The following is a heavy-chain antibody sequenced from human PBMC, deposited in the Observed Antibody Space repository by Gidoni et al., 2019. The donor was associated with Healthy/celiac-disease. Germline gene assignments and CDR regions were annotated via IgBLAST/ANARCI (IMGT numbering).Heavy chain of an antibody. CDR3: AASSGSYVAAFDI. Sequence: QVQLVQSGAEVKKPGAAVKVCCKASGYTFTSYGISWVRQAPGQGLEWMGWISAYNGNTNSAKKLQGRVTMTTDTSTSTAYVVLRSLRSDDTAVYYCAASSGSYVAAFDIWGQGTMVTVSS. V-gene: IGHV1-18*01. CDR2: ISAYNGNT. J-gene: IGHJ3*02. CDR1: GYTFTSYG. D-gene: IGHD1-26*01.